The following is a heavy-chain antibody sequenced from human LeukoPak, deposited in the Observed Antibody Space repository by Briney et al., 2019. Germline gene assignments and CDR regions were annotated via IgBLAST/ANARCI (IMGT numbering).Heavy chain of an antibody. J-gene: IGHJ4*02. CDR2: ISGSGGST. V-gene: IGHV3-23*01. CDR3: AGKIAALFGY. D-gene: IGHD6-13*01. CDR1: GFTFSSYA. Sequence: GGSLRHSCAASGFTFSSYAMSWVRQAPGKGLEWVSAISGSGGSTYYADSVKGRLTISGDNSKNTLYLQMNSLRAEDTAVYYCAGKIAALFGYWGQGTLVTVSS.